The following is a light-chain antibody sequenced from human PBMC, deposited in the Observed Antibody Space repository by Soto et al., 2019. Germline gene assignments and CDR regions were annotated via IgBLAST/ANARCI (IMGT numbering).Light chain of an antibody. CDR1: QTISTW. J-gene: IGKJ5*01. CDR3: HQLNNYPMT. CDR2: DAS. V-gene: IGKV1-5*01. Sequence: DIQMTQSPSTLSASVGARVTITCRASQTISTWMAWYQQKPGKAPKLLVYDASTLQSGVASRFSGSGSGTEFTLTISSLQAEDFATYYCHQLNNYPMTFGQGTRLAIK.